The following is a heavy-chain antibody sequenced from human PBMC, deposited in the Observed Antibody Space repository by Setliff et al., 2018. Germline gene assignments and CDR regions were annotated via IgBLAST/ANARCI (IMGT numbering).Heavy chain of an antibody. CDR3: ACSGSYYKTIDY. CDR1: GGSISSGDYY. J-gene: IGHJ4*02. D-gene: IGHD3-10*02. V-gene: IGHV4-30-4*08. Sequence: PSETLSLTCTVSGGSISSGDYYWSWIRQPPGKGLEWIGYIYYSGSTYYNPSLKSRVTISVDTSKNQFSLKLSSVTAADTAVYYCACSGSYYKTIDYWGQGTLVTAPQ. CDR2: IYYSGST.